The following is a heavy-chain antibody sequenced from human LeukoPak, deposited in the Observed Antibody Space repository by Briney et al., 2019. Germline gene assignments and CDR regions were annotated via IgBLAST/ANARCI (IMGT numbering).Heavy chain of an antibody. CDR3: ARTSYYYDSSGYYLPDY. J-gene: IGHJ4*02. Sequence: SGPALVKPTQTLTLTCTFSGFSLSTSGMCVSWIRQSPGKALEWLALIDWDDDKYYSTSLKTRLTISKDTSKNQVVLTMTNMDPVDTATYYCARTSYYYDSSGYYLPDYWGQGTLVTVSS. CDR2: IDWDDDK. CDR1: GFSLSTSGMC. V-gene: IGHV2-70*01. D-gene: IGHD3-22*01.